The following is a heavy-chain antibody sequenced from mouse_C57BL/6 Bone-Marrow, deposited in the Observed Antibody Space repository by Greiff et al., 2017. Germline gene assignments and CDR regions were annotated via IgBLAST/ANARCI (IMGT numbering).Heavy chain of an antibody. J-gene: IGHJ3*01. CDR3: ARPIYDGYLTWFAY. Sequence: EVQLQQSGPELVKPGASVKMSCKASGYTFTDYNMHWVKQSHGKSLEWIGYINPNNGGTSYNQKFKGKATLTVNKSSSTAYMELRSLTSEDSAVYYCARPIYDGYLTWFAYWGQGTLVTVSA. CDR2: INPNNGGT. D-gene: IGHD2-3*01. CDR1: GYTFTDYN. V-gene: IGHV1-22*01.